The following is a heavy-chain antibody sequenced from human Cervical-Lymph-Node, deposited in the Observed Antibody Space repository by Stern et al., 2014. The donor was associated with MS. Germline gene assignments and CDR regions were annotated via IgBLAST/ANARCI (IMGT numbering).Heavy chain of an antibody. D-gene: IGHD1-26*01. J-gene: IGHJ4*02. CDR3: ARDLLGATVFDY. CDR2: IKQDGSEK. Sequence: EVQLVESGGGLVQPGGSPRLSCATSGFTFSSYWMSWVRQAPGKGLEWVANIKQDGSEKYYVDSVKGRFTISRDNAKNSLYLQMNSLRAEDTAVYYCARDLLGATVFDYWGQGTLVTVSS. V-gene: IGHV3-7*01. CDR1: GFTFSSYW.